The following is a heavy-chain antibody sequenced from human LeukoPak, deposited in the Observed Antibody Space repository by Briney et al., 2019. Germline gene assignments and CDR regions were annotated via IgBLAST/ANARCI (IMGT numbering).Heavy chain of an antibody. Sequence: PSETLSLTCAVYGGSFSGYYWSWIRQPPGKGLEWIGGINHSGSTNYNPSLKSRVTISVDTSKNQFSLKLSSVTAADTAVYYCARQIHLRYYYGSGSYPDVWGKGTTVTISS. V-gene: IGHV4-34*01. D-gene: IGHD3-10*01. CDR1: GGSFSGYY. CDR2: INHSGST. CDR3: ARQIHLRYYYGSGSYPDV. J-gene: IGHJ6*04.